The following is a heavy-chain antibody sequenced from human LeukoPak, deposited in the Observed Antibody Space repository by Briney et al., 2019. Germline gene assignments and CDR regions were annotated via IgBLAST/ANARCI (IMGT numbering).Heavy chain of an antibody. CDR1: GYTFTSYA. V-gene: IGHV1-18*01. CDR2: ISACNGNT. J-gene: IGHJ6*01. Sequence: AAVKVSCKASGYTFTSYAISWVRQAPGQGLEWMGWISACNGNTNYSQKLQGRVTMTTDTSTSTAYMELRSLRSEDTAVYYCARRSVYSSSGTPKLYYYRMVVWGQGPTVTVPS. D-gene: IGHD6-13*01. CDR3: ARRSVYSSSGTPKLYYYRMVV.